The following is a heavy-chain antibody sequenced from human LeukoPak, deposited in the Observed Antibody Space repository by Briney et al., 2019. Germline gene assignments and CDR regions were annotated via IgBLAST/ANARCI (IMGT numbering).Heavy chain of an antibody. J-gene: IGHJ4*02. CDR2: INPNSGGT. Sequence: GASVKVSCKASGYTFTGYYMHWVRQAPGQGLEWMGWINPNSGGTNYAQKFQGRVTMTRDTSISTAYMELSRLRSDDTAVYYCARPSPRSWYALDYWGQGTLVTVSS. D-gene: IGHD6-13*01. V-gene: IGHV1-2*02. CDR1: GYTFTGYY. CDR3: ARPSPRSWYALDY.